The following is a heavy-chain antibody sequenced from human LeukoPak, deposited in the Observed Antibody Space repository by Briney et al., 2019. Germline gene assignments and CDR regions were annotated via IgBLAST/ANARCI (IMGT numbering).Heavy chain of an antibody. CDR3: ARGSRAANCSSTSCPSYDAFDI. D-gene: IGHD2-2*01. CDR1: GYSISSGYY. Sequence: SETLSLTCTVSGYSISSGYYWGWIRPPPGKGLEWIGEINHSGSTNYNPSLKSRVTISVDTSKNQFSLKLSSVTAADTAVYYCARGSRAANCSSTSCPSYDAFDIWGQGTMVTVSS. CDR2: INHSGST. J-gene: IGHJ3*02. V-gene: IGHV4-38-2*02.